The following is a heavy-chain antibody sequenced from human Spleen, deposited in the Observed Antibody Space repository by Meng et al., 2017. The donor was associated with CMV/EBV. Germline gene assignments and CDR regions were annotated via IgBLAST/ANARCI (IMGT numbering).Heavy chain of an antibody. CDR3: ARDRPGDASLNY. CDR2: ISASSGRT. CDR1: GFIFSTYA. D-gene: IGHD3-10*01. J-gene: IGHJ4*02. Sequence: GGSLRLSCAASGFIFSTYAMSWVRQAPGKGLEWVSGISASSGRTYYADSVKGRFTISRDNSKNTLYLQMNGLRAEDTAVYYCARDRPGDASLNYWGQGTLVTAPQ. V-gene: IGHV3-23*01.